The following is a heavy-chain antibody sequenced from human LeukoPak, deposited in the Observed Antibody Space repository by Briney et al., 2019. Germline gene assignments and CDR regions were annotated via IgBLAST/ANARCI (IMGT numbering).Heavy chain of an antibody. Sequence: GGSLRLSCAASGFPFSNFDMNWVRQAPGKGLEWISYISGSGTTIYYADSVKGRFTISRDNAKNSLYLQMNSLRAEDTAVYYCARGTYTFDYWGQGTLVSVSS. CDR1: GFPFSNFD. CDR2: ISGSGTTI. V-gene: IGHV3-48*03. J-gene: IGHJ4*02. D-gene: IGHD1-1*01. CDR3: ARGTYTFDY.